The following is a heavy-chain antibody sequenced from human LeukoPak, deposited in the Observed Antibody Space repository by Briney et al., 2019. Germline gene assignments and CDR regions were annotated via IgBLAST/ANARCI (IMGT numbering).Heavy chain of an antibody. D-gene: IGHD6-13*01. CDR2: ISYDGSNK. Sequence: PGSPLRLSCAASGFTFSSYAMHWVRPAPGKGLEWVAVISYDGSNKYYADSVKGRFTISRDNSKNTLYLQMNSLRAEDTAVYYCARDLQAAAGNNWFDPWGQGTLVTVSS. CDR1: GFTFSSYA. CDR3: ARDLQAAAGNNWFDP. J-gene: IGHJ5*02. V-gene: IGHV3-30*04.